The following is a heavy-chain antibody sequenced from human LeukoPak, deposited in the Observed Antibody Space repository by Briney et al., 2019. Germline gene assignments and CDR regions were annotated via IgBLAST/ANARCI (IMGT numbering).Heavy chain of an antibody. Sequence: SETLSLTCTVSGGSISSYYWSWIRQPAGKGLEWIGRIYTSGSTNYNPSLKSRVTMSGDTSKNQFSLKLSSVTAADTAVYYCARDRSDFWSGYYTGYYYGMDVWGQGTTVTVSS. D-gene: IGHD3-3*01. J-gene: IGHJ6*02. V-gene: IGHV4-4*07. CDR2: IYTSGST. CDR3: ARDRSDFWSGYYTGYYYGMDV. CDR1: GGSISSYY.